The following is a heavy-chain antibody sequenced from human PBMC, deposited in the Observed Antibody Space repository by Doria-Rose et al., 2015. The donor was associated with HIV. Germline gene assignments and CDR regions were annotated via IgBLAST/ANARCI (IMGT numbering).Heavy chain of an antibody. CDR1: GVSLSSPGMG. V-gene: IGHV2-26*01. CDR2: ISSDDEG. J-gene: IGHJ4*02. Sequence: QVTLKESGPVLVKPTETLTLTYTVSGVSLSSPGMGVSWIRQPPGKALEWLANISSDDEGSYKTALKSRLTRSRGTSKSPVVLTMTDMDPVDTATYYCARIKSSRWYHKYYFDFWGQGTLVIVSA. CDR3: ARIKSSRWYHKYYFDF. D-gene: IGHD6-13*01.